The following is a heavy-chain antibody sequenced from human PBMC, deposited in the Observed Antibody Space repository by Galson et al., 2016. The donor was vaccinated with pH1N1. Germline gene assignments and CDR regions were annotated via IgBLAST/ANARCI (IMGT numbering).Heavy chain of an antibody. Sequence: PALVKPTQTLTLTCNFSGFSVSSSGMGVGWIRQPPGKALEWLAVIYWDDDKRYSPSLKSRLTITKDTSKKQVVLKMTNMDPADTATYYCAHREVMITNAFDFWGQGTMVTVSS. V-gene: IGHV2-5*02. J-gene: IGHJ3*01. CDR2: IYWDDDK. CDR1: GFSVSSSGMG. CDR3: AHREVMITNAFDF. D-gene: IGHD3-16*01.